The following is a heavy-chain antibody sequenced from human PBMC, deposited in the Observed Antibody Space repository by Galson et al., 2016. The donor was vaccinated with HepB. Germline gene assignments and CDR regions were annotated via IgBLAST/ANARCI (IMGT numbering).Heavy chain of an antibody. V-gene: IGHV1-69*13. CDR2: IIRIFDTS. J-gene: IGHJ6*02. CDR3: VTGDTALLTSFHYYNGMDV. Sequence: SVKVSCKASGGTFRNYAISWVRQAPGQGLEWMGGIIRIFDTSNYPQKFQGRVTITADESTDTAYMELSSLTSEDTAIYYCVTGDTALLTSFHYYNGMDVWGQGTTVIVSS. D-gene: IGHD5-18*01. CDR1: GGTFRNYA.